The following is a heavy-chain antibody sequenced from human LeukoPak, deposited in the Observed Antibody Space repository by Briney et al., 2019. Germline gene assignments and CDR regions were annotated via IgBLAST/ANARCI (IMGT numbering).Heavy chain of an antibody. Sequence: SETLSLTCAVYGGSFSGYYWSWIRQHPGKGLEWIGYIHYSGSTYYNPSLKSRVTISVVTSKNQFSLKLSSVTAADTAVYYCARDARHCSGGICEAPFDYWGQGTLVTVSS. D-gene: IGHD2-15*01. CDR3: ARDARHCSGGICEAPFDY. V-gene: IGHV4-31*11. CDR1: GGSFSGYY. J-gene: IGHJ4*02. CDR2: IHYSGST.